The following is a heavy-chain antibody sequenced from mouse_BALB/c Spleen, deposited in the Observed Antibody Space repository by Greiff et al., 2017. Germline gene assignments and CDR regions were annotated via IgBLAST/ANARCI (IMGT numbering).Heavy chain of an antibody. Sequence: EVQRVESGGGLVQPGGSRKLSCAASGFTFSSFGMHWVRQAPEKGLEWVAYISSGSSTIYYADTVKGRFTISRDNPKNTLFLQMTSLRSEDTAMYYCARYWDYAMDYWGQGTSVTVSA. CDR2: ISSGSSTI. CDR1: GFTFSSFG. CDR3: ARYWDYAMDY. J-gene: IGHJ4*01. V-gene: IGHV5-17*02. D-gene: IGHD4-1*01.